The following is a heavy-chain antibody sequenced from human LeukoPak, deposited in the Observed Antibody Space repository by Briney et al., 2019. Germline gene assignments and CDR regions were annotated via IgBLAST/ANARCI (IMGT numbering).Heavy chain of an antibody. V-gene: IGHV4-59*01. Sequence: PSETLSLTCTVSGCSMKDYYWSWIRQPPGKGLEWIGYIYYSGSTNYNPSLKSRVTISVDTSNNQFSLRLSSVTAADTAVYYCARDSWSNWFDPWGQGTLVTVSS. CDR2: IYYSGST. J-gene: IGHJ5*02. D-gene: IGHD2-8*01. CDR1: GCSMKDYY. CDR3: ARDSWSNWFDP.